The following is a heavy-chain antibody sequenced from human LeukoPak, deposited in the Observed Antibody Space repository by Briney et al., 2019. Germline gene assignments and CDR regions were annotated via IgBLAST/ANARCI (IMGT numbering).Heavy chain of an antibody. D-gene: IGHD3-22*01. Sequence: SETLSLTCTVSGGSISSPYWSWIRQPAGKELEWIGRIYTSGITSYNPSRKSRVTMSVDTSKNQYSLKLSSVTAADTAVYYCARERLSKNYYDQLDDDYWGQGTLVTVSS. V-gene: IGHV4-4*07. J-gene: IGHJ4*02. CDR1: GGSISSPY. CDR3: ARERLSKNYYDQLDDDY. CDR2: IYTSGIT.